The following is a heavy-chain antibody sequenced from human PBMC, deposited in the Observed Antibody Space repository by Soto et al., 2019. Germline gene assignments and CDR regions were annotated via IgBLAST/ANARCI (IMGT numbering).Heavy chain of an antibody. CDR1: GGTFSSYT. D-gene: IGHD4-4*01. Sequence: ASVKVSCKASGGTFSSYTISWVRQAPGQGLEWMGRIIPILGIANYAQKFQGRVTITADKSTRTGYMELSSLRSEDTAVYYCARVNDYSNYPHYWGQGTLVTVSS. CDR3: ARVNDYSNYPHY. J-gene: IGHJ4*02. CDR2: IIPILGIA. V-gene: IGHV1-69*02.